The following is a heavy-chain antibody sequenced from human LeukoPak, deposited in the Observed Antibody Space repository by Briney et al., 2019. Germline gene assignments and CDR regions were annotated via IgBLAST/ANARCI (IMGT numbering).Heavy chain of an antibody. D-gene: IGHD3-10*01. J-gene: IGHJ4*02. CDR2: INHSGST. V-gene: IGHV4-39*07. CDR1: GGSISSSSYY. Sequence: SETLSLTCTVSGGSISSSSYYWGWIRQPPGKGLEWIGEINHSGSTNYNPSLKSRVTISVDTSKNQFSLKLSSVTAADTAVYYCARRGGYYYGSGSYFPHFDYWGQGTLVTVSS. CDR3: ARRGGYYYGSGSYFPHFDY.